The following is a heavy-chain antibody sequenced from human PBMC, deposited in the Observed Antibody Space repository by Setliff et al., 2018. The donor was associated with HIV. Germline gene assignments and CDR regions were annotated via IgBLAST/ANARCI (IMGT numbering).Heavy chain of an antibody. CDR3: ARPYYYDRTGYSLDAFDN. Sequence: SETLSLTCSVSGGSISNFYWSWSRQPQGKGLEWVGHIYSTGDTNYNPSLKSRVTISVDTSKNQFSLKLSSVTAADTAIYYCARPYYYDRTGYSLDAFDNWGQGTMVTVSS. CDR1: GGSISNFY. D-gene: IGHD3-22*01. J-gene: IGHJ3*02. CDR2: IYSTGDT. V-gene: IGHV4-4*09.